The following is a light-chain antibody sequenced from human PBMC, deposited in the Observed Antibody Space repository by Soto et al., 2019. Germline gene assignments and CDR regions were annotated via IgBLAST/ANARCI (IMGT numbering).Light chain of an antibody. V-gene: IGLV1-47*01. CDR2: RND. Sequence: QSVLTQPPSASATPGQRVTISCSGSSSNIGTNYVYWYQHLPGTAPKLLIYRNDQQPSGVPDRFSGSKSGNTASLTISGLQAEDEADYYCFSFTSHSSHYVFGTGTKLTVL. CDR1: SSNIGTNY. J-gene: IGLJ1*01. CDR3: FSFTSHSSHYV.